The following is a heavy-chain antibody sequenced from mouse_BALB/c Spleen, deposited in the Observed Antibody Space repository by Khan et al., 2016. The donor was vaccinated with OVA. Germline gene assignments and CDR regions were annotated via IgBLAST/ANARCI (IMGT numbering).Heavy chain of an antibody. CDR2: INPSNGYT. CDR3: AREGAYYRSDGWFSY. D-gene: IGHD2-14*01. Sequence: VQLQESGAELARPGASVKMSCKASGYTFTTYTMHWVKQRPGQGLEWIGYINPSNGYTNYNQKFKDKSTLTADKSSSTAYMQLSSLTSDYSAVYDCAREGAYYRSDGWFSYWGQGTLVTVSA. V-gene: IGHV1-4*01. CDR1: GYTFTTYT. J-gene: IGHJ3*01.